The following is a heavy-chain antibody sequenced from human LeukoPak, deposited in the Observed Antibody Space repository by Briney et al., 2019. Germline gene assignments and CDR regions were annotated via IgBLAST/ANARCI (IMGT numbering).Heavy chain of an antibody. D-gene: IGHD5-18*01. CDR1: GGSISSSTYY. CDR3: AGGYSYDAFDI. CDR2: IYYSGST. J-gene: IGHJ3*02. Sequence: SETLSLTCAVSGGSISSSTYYWGWIRQPPGKGLEWIGYIYYSGSTNYNPSLKSRVTISVDTSKNQFSLKLSSVTAADTAVYYCAGGYSYDAFDIWGQGTMVTVSS. V-gene: IGHV4-61*05.